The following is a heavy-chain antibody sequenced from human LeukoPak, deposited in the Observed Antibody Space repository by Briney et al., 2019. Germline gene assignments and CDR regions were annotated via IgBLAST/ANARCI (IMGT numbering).Heavy chain of an antibody. CDR3: AREVSDFWSGSLDYYYGMDV. CDR2: IYYSGST. V-gene: IGHV4-59*01. J-gene: IGHJ6*02. CDR1: GGSISSYY. D-gene: IGHD3-3*01. Sequence: SETLSLTCTVSGGSISSYYWSWIRQPPGKGLEWLGYIYYSGSTNYNPSLKSRVTISVDTSKNQFSLKLSSVTAADTAVYYCAREVSDFWSGSLDYYYGMDVWGQGTTVTVSS.